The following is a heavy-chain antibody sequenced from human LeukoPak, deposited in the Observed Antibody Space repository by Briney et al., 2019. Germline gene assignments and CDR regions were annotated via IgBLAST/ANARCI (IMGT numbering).Heavy chain of an antibody. J-gene: IGHJ6*03. V-gene: IGHV3-48*04. CDR2: ISGSSSTI. D-gene: IGHD3-10*01. Sequence: GGSLRLSCAASGFTFSNYGMKWVRQAPGKGLEWISLISGSSSTIYDADSVKGRFTVSRDNAKNALYLQMNSLRAEDTAVYYCARKYYGSGSYYMDVWGKGTTVTVSS. CDR1: GFTFSNYG. CDR3: ARKYYGSGSYYMDV.